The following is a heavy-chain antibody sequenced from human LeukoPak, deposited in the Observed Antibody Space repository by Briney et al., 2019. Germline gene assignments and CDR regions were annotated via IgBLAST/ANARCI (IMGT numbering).Heavy chain of an antibody. Sequence: SETLSLTCTVSGGSISSYYWSWIRQPAGKGLEWIGRIYTSGSTNYNPSLKSRVTMSVDTSKNQFSLKLSSVTAADTAVYYCTITIAVAGTFGFDYWGQGTLVTVSS. J-gene: IGHJ4*02. CDR2: IYTSGST. CDR3: TITIAVAGTFGFDY. V-gene: IGHV4-4*07. CDR1: GGSISSYY. D-gene: IGHD6-19*01.